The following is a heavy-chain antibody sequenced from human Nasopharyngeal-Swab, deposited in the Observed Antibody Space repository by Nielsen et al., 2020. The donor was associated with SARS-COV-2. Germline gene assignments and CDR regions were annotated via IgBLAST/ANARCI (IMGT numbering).Heavy chain of an antibody. D-gene: IGHD1-26*01. V-gene: IGHV1-24*01. CDR1: GYTLTELS. CDR2: FDPEDGET. Sequence: ASVKVSCKVSGYTLTELSMHWVRQAPGKGLEWMGGFDPEDGETIYAQKFQGRVTMTKDTSTHTAYMELSSLRSEDTAVYYCATTLPDGGSYFKGYYYYYMDAWGKGTTVTVSS. J-gene: IGHJ6*03. CDR3: ATTLPDGGSYFKGYYYYYMDA.